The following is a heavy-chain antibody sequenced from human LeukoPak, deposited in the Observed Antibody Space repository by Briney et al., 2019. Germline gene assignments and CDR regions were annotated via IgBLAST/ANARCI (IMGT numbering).Heavy chain of an antibody. J-gene: IGHJ5*02. CDR1: GFTFSSDW. D-gene: IGHD2-2*01. Sequence: GGSLRLSCAASGFTFSSDWMGWVRQAPGKGLEWVANIKQDGSEKYYVDSVKGRFTISRDNAKNSLYLQMNSLRAEDTAVYYCARDDCSSISCYHNWFDPWGQGTLVTVSS. CDR3: ARDDCSSISCYHNWFDP. V-gene: IGHV3-7*01. CDR2: IKQDGSEK.